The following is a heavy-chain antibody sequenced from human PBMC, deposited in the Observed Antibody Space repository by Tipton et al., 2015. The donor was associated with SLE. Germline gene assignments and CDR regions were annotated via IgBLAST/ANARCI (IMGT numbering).Heavy chain of an antibody. CDR1: GGSISSYY. D-gene: IGHD6-19*01. Sequence: TLSLTCTVSGGSISSYYWSWIRQPPGKGLEWIGYIYYSGSTNYNPSLKSRVTISVDTSKNQFSLKLSSVTAADTAVYYCARDSSGWYWYFDLWGRGPLVTVSS. CDR2: IYYSGST. CDR3: ARDSSGWYWYFDL. J-gene: IGHJ2*01. V-gene: IGHV4-59*01.